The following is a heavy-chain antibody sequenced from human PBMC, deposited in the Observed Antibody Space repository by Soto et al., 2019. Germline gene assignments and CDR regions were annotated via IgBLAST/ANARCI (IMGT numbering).Heavy chain of an antibody. V-gene: IGHV1-69*01. J-gene: IGHJ6*02. Sequence: QVQLVQSGAEVKKPGSSVKVSCKASGGTFSSYPINWVRQAPGQGLEWMGGVIPIFGTTNYAQKFQGRVTITADESTTTAYMEMSSLRSDDTAVYYCARHSSTSPYYYGMDVWGQGTTVTVSS. CDR2: VIPIFGTT. CDR3: ARHSSTSPYYYGMDV. D-gene: IGHD4-17*01. CDR1: GGTFSSYP.